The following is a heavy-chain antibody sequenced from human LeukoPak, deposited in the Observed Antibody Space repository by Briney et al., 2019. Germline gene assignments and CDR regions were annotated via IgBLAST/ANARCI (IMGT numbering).Heavy chain of an antibody. J-gene: IGHJ5*02. CDR1: GYTFTSYD. D-gene: IGHD3-10*01. CDR2: MNPNSGNT. CDR3: ARGRMVRGVTWWFDP. V-gene: IGHV1-8*01. Sequence: GASVKVSCKASGYTFTSYDINWVRQATGQGLEWMGWMNPNSGNTGYAQKFQGRVTMTRNTSIGTAYMELSSLRSEDTAVYYCARGRMVRGVTWWFDPWGQGTLVTVSS.